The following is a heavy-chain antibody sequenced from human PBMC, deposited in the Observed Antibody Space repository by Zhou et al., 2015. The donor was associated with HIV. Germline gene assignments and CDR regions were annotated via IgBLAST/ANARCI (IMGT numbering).Heavy chain of an antibody. D-gene: IGHD3-22*01. V-gene: IGHV1-18*01. CDR2: ISAYNGNT. CDR1: GYTFTSYG. Sequence: QVQLVQSGAEVKKPGASVKVSCKASGYTFTSYGISWVRQAPGQGLEWMGWISAYNGNTNYAQKLQGRVTMTTDTSTSTAYMELSSLRSEDTAVYYCARGTYYYDSSGNYYFDYWGQGTLVTVSS. J-gene: IGHJ4*02. CDR3: ARGTYYYDSSGNYYFDY.